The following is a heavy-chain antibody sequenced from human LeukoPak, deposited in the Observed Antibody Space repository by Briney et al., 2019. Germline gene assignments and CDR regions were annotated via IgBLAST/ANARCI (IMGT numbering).Heavy chain of an antibody. CDR2: ISYDGSNK. J-gene: IGHJ4*02. D-gene: IGHD3-16*01. V-gene: IGHV3-30*18. Sequence: GGSLRLSCAASGFTFSSYGMHWVRQAPGKGLEWVAVISYDGSNKYYADSVKGRFTISRDNSKNTLYLQMNSLRAEDTAVYYCAKNWGSLDYWGQGTLVTVSS. CDR3: AKNWGSLDY. CDR1: GFTFSSYG.